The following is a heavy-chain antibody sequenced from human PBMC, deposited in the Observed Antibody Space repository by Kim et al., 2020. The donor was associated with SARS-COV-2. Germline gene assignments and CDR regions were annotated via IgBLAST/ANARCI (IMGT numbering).Heavy chain of an antibody. CDR3: ARDDPLLGSSGSFDY. CDR1: GFTFSSYA. V-gene: IGHV3-30*04. J-gene: IGHJ4*02. CDR2: ISYDGSNK. Sequence: GGSLRLSCAASGFTFSSYAMHWVRQAPGKGLEWVAVISYDGSNKYYADSVKGRFTISRDNSKNTLYLQMNSLRAEDTAVYYCARDDPLLGSSGSFDYWGQGTLVTVSS. D-gene: IGHD3-22*01.